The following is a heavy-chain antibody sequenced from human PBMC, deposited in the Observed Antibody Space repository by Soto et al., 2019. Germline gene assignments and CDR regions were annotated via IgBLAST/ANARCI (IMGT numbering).Heavy chain of an antibody. J-gene: IGHJ6*02. V-gene: IGHV4-4*07. D-gene: IGHD3-3*01. Sequence: SETLSLTSTVSGGSISSYYWSWIRQPAGKGLEWIGRIYTSGSTNYNPSLKSRVTMSVDTSKNQFSLKLSSVTAADTAVYYCAGGTRAYDFWSGRGYYGMDVWGQGTTVTVSS. CDR3: AGGTRAYDFWSGRGYYGMDV. CDR2: IYTSGST. CDR1: GGSISSYY.